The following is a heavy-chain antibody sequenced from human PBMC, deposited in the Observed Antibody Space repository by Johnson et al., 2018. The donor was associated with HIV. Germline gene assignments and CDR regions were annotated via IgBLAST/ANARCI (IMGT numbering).Heavy chain of an antibody. CDR1: GFTFSSYW. Sequence: VQLVESGGGVVQPGRSLRLSCAASGFTFSSYWMSWVRQAPGKGLEWVANIKQDGSEKYYVDSVKGRFTISRDNAKNSLYLQMNSLRAEDTAVYYCARAGSGIAGGGAFDIWGQGTMVTVSS. CDR2: IKQDGSEK. D-gene: IGHD1-26*01. CDR3: ARAGSGIAGGGAFDI. J-gene: IGHJ3*02. V-gene: IGHV3-7*01.